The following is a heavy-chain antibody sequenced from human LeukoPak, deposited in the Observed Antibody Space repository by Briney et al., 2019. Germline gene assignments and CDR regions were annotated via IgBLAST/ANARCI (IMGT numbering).Heavy chain of an antibody. CDR1: GFTFSDYY. Sequence: PGGSLRLSCAASGFTFSDYYMSWIRQAPGKGLEWVSSISGSGSTIYYADSVKGRFTISRDNAKNSLYLQMNSLRAEDTAVYYCARGGHDYSNYYYFLRLYYYYGMDVWGQGTTVTVSS. CDR2: ISGSGSTI. CDR3: ARGGHDYSNYYYFLRLYYYYGMDV. V-gene: IGHV3-11*04. J-gene: IGHJ6*02. D-gene: IGHD4-11*01.